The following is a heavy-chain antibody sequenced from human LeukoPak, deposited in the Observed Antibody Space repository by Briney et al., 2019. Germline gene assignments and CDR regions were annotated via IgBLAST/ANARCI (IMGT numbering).Heavy chain of an antibody. J-gene: IGHJ4*01. CDR2: ISPGGST. D-gene: IGHD3-16*02. Sequence: SETLSLTCAVYGGSFSDYDWSWIRQPPGKGLEWIGEISPGGSTNCDPSLKSRVTISVDTSKNQFSLKLSSVTAADTAVYYCARVCDYVWGSYRPYFDYWGRGTLVTVSS. CDR1: GGSFSDYD. V-gene: IGHV4-34*01. CDR3: ARVCDYVWGSYRPYFDY.